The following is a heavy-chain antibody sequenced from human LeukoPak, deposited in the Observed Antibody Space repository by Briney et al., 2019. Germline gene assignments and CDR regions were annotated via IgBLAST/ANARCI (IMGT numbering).Heavy chain of an antibody. Sequence: SQTLSLTCTVSGGFISSGGYYWSWIRQHPGKGLEWIGYIYYTGSTYYNPSPKSRASISVDTSNNQFSLKLSSVSAADTAVYYCASHCSGGTCYRYYFDNWGQGILVTVSS. CDR1: GGFISSGGYY. CDR3: ASHCSGGTCYRYYFDN. CDR2: IYYTGST. D-gene: IGHD2-15*01. J-gene: IGHJ4*02. V-gene: IGHV4-31*03.